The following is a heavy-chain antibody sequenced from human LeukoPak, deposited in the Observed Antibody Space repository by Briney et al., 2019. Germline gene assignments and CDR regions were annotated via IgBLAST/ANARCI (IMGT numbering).Heavy chain of an antibody. CDR3: GRDDWGPADY. Sequence: GGSLRLSCAASGFTVSSNYMSWVRQAPGKGLEWVANINGDGSEKYHVDFVKGRFTISRDNAQNSLFLQMNSLRVEDTAVYYCGRDDWGPADYWGQGTLVTVSS. V-gene: IGHV3-7*01. J-gene: IGHJ4*02. CDR1: GFTVSSNY. CDR2: INGDGSEK. D-gene: IGHD3-9*01.